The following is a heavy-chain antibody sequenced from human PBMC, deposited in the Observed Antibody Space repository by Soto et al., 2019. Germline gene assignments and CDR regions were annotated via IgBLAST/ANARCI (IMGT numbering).Heavy chain of an antibody. J-gene: IGHJ4*02. V-gene: IGHV3-21*01. CDR3: ARDLGLLQSLFDY. CDR2: ISVSGDNI. D-gene: IGHD7-27*01. Sequence: GGSLRLSFLASGFSFNSFNMTWIRRDPGRGLEWVASISVSGDNIYYGDSVQGRFTISRDNSKRSVFLDLKSLRVEDTAVYYCARDLGLLQSLFDYWGQGTLVTVSS. CDR1: GFSFNSFN.